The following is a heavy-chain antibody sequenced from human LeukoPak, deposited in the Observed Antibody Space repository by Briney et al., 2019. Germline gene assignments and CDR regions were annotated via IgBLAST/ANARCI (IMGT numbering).Heavy chain of an antibody. V-gene: IGHV3-33*08. CDR3: ARDTVNGPFVVSLDY. D-gene: IGHD2-8*01. CDR1: GFXFSNFG. J-gene: IGHJ4*02. CDR2: ISDNGRRT. Sequence: GGSVRLSCAASGFXFSNFGFNWVRQAPGKGLEWVAFISDNGRRTYYLESVKGLFTISRDDSKNTLYLQMNSLRVEDTAIYYCARDTVNGPFVVSLDYWGQGALVTVSS.